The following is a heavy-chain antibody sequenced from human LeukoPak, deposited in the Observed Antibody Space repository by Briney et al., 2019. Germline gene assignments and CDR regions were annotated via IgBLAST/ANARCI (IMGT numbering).Heavy chain of an antibody. J-gene: IGHJ4*02. CDR2: ISGSGGST. D-gene: IGHD6-19*01. V-gene: IGHV3-23*01. CDR1: GFTFSSYA. CDR3: AKSRMAVAGKDYFDY. Sequence: GGSLRLSCAASGFTFSSYAMSWVRQAPGKGLEWVSAISGSGGSTYYADSVKGRFTISRDNSENTLYLQMNSLRAEDTAVYYCAKSRMAVAGKDYFDYWGQGTLVTVSS.